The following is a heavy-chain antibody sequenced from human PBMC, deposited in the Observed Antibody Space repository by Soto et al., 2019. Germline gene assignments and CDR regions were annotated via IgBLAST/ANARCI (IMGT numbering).Heavy chain of an antibody. J-gene: IGHJ6*02. CDR3: ARGPYCSGGSCYSAYYYYGMDV. D-gene: IGHD2-15*01. Sequence: GESLKIACKVSGYSFTRYWIGWVRQMPGKGLEWMGIIYPGDSDTRYSPSFQGQVTISADKSISTAYLQWSSLKASDTAMYYCARGPYCSGGSCYSAYYYYGMDVWGQGTTVTVSS. CDR1: GYSFTRYW. CDR2: IYPGDSDT. V-gene: IGHV5-51*01.